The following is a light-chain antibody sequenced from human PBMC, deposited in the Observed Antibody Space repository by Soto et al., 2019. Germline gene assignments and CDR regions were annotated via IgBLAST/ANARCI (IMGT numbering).Light chain of an antibody. J-gene: IGKJ5*01. CDR1: QSISSY. CDR3: QQSYSNPIT. CDR2: AAS. Sequence: DIHMTQSPSSLSASVGYRFTITCRASQSISSYLNWYQQKPGKAPKLLIYAASSLQSGVPSRFSGSGSGTDFTLTISSLKPEDFATYYCQQSYSNPITFGHGTRLEIK. V-gene: IGKV1-39*01.